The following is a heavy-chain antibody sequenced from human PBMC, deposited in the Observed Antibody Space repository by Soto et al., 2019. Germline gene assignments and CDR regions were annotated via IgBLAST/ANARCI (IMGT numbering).Heavy chain of an antibody. CDR3: ARESRGDYALFDY. Sequence: GGSLRLSCAASGFTFSSYSMNWVRQAPGKGLEWVSSISSSSSYIYYADSVKGRFTISRDNAKNSLYLQMNSLRAEDTAVYYCARESRGDYALFDYWGQGTLVTVSS. J-gene: IGHJ4*02. CDR2: ISSSSSYI. V-gene: IGHV3-21*01. CDR1: GFTFSSYS. D-gene: IGHD4-17*01.